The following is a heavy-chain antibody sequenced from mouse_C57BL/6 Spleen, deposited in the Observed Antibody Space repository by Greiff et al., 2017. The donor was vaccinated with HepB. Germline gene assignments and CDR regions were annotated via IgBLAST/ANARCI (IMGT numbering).Heavy chain of an antibody. J-gene: IGHJ2*01. CDR3: AREKDYSNYGYYFDY. Sequence: VKLMESGAELARPGASVKLSCKASGYTFTSYGISWVKQRTGQGLEWIGEIYPRSGNTYYNEKFKGKATLTADKSSSTAYMELRSLTSEDSAVYFCAREKDYSNYGYYFDYWGQGTTLTVSS. CDR1: GYTFTSYG. CDR2: IYPRSGNT. V-gene: IGHV1-81*01. D-gene: IGHD2-5*01.